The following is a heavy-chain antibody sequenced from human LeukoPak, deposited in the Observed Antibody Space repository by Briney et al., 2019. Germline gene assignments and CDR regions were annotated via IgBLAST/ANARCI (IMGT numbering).Heavy chain of an antibody. CDR1: GGSISSSSYY. J-gene: IGHJ4*02. Sequence: SETLSLTCTVSGGSISSSSYYWGWIRQPPGKGLERIGSIYYSGSTYYNPSLKSRVTISVDTSKNQFSLKLSSVTAADTAVYYCARRSYYYDSSGYYFDYWGQGTLVTVSS. CDR2: IYYSGST. CDR3: ARRSYYYDSSGYYFDY. D-gene: IGHD3-22*01. V-gene: IGHV4-39*01.